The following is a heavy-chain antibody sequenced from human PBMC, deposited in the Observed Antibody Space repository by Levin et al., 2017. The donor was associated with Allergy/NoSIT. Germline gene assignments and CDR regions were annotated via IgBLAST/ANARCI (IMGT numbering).Heavy chain of an antibody. CDR2: ISSSSSFI. D-gene: IGHD1-26*01. Sequence: NPGGSLRLSCAASGFSFSDYSMTWVRQAPGKGLEWVSAISSSSSFIFYTDSVEGRFTISRDNAKNSLSLQMNSLRAEDTAVYYGARGCYGGTCTTRHMDVWGKGTTVIVSS. V-gene: IGHV3-21*06. CDR1: GFSFSDYS. CDR3: ARGCYGGTCTTRHMDV. J-gene: IGHJ6*03.